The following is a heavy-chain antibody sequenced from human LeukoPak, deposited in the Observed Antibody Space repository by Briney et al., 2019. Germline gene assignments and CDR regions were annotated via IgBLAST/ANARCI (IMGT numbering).Heavy chain of an antibody. CDR1: GFTFSSAW. CDR3: ILAAAGPAY. D-gene: IGHD6-13*01. CDR2: IKGKTDGGTP. J-gene: IGHJ4*02. V-gene: IGHV3-15*01. Sequence: GGSLRLSCAASGFTFSSAWMTWVRRAPGKGLEWVGRIKGKTDGGTPDYAAPVKGRFTISRDHSEDILYLQMNSLNTEDTAVYYCILAAAGPAYWGQGALVTVSS.